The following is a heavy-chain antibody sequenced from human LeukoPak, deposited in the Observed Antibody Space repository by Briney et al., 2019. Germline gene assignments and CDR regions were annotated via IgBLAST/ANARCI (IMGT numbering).Heavy chain of an antibody. CDR2: IIPIFGTA. Sequence: ASVRVSCTASGGTFISYAISWVRQAPGQGLEWMGGIIPIFGTANYAQKFQGRVTITADESTSTAYMEMSSLRSEDTAVYYCASHWPGELLDSHGDYWGQGTLVTVSS. CDR3: ASHWPGELLDSHGDY. CDR1: GGTFISYA. V-gene: IGHV1-69*13. D-gene: IGHD1-26*01. J-gene: IGHJ4*02.